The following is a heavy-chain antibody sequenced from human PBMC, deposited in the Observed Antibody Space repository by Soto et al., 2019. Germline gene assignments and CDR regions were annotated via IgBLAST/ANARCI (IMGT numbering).Heavy chain of an antibody. J-gene: IGHJ4*02. CDR1: GGSISSYY. CDR3: ARGGRVYYFDY. Sequence: PSETLSLTCTVSGGSISSYYWSWIRQPPGKGLEWIGYIYYSGITDYNPSLKSRVTISVDTSKSQFSLKLSSVTAADTAVYYCARGGRVYYFDYWGQGTLVTVSS. V-gene: IGHV4-59*01. CDR2: IYYSGIT. D-gene: IGHD6-6*01.